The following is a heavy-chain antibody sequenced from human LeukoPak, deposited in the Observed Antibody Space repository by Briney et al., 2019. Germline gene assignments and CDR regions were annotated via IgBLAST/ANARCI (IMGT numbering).Heavy chain of an antibody. J-gene: IGHJ6*02. V-gene: IGHV3-74*01. Sequence: PGGSLRLSCAASGFTFSSYWMYWVRQAPGKGLVWVSRINSDGSSTSYADSVKGRFTTSRDNAKNTLYLQMNSLRVEDTAVYYCAREWIVVVPPAMTYYYNGMDVWGQGTTVTVSS. CDR2: INSDGSST. D-gene: IGHD2-2*01. CDR3: AREWIVVVPPAMTYYYNGMDV. CDR1: GFTFSSYW.